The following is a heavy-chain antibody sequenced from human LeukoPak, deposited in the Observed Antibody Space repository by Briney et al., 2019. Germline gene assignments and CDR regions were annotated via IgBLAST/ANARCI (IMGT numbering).Heavy chain of an antibody. J-gene: IGHJ5*02. CDR2: ISGSGGST. V-gene: IGHV3-23*01. Sequence: PGGSLRLSCAASGFTFSSYAMSWVRQAPGKGLEWVSAISGSGGSTYYADSVKGRFTISRDNSKNTLYMQMNSVRDEDTAVYYCAKDIYSSSCYSGWFDPWGQGTLVTVSS. CDR3: AKDIYSSSCYSGWFDP. CDR1: GFTFSSYA. D-gene: IGHD6-13*01.